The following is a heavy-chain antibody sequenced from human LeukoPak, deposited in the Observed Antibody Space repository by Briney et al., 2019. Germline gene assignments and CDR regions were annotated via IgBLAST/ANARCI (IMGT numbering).Heavy chain of an antibody. CDR3: ARDLGRSGYYTIDAFDV. Sequence: PGGSLRLSCAASGFTFDDYGMSWVRQAPGKGLEWVSGINWNGGSTGYADSVKGRFTISRDNAKNSLYLQMSSLRAEDTAVYYCARDLGRSGYYTIDAFDVWGLGTVVTVSS. CDR2: INWNGGST. V-gene: IGHV3-20*04. D-gene: IGHD3-22*01. J-gene: IGHJ3*01. CDR1: GFTFDDYG.